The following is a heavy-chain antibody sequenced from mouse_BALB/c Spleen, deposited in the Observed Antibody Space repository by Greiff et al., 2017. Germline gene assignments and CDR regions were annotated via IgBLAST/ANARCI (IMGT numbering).Heavy chain of an antibody. D-gene: IGHD2-3*01. J-gene: IGHJ1*01. Sequence: LQQSGAELMKPGASVKISCKATGYTFSSYWIEWVKQRPGHGLEWIGEILPGSGSTNYNEKFKGKATFTADTSSNTAYMQLSSLTSEDSAVYYCARSKYDGYWYFDVWGAGTTVTVSS. CDR3: ARSKYDGYWYFDV. CDR1: GYTFSSYW. CDR2: ILPGSGST. V-gene: IGHV1-9*01.